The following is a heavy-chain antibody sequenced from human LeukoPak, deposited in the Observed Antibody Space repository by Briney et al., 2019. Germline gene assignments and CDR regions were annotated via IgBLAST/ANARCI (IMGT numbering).Heavy chain of an antibody. CDR2: ISGSGGSA. D-gene: IGHD1-26*01. CDR1: GLTFSTCT. CDR3: AGWPKDSGGYYRY. J-gene: IGHJ4*02. Sequence: GGSLRLSCATSGLTFSTCTMSWVRQGPGQGLEWVSTISGSGGSAYYADSVKGRFTISRDNSKNTLFLQMNSLRAEDTALYYCAGWPKDSGGYYRYWGQGTLVTVSS. V-gene: IGHV3-23*01.